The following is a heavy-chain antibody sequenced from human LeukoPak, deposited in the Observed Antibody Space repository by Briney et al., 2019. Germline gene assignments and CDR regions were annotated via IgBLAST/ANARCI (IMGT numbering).Heavy chain of an antibody. CDR3: ARLDYDILNGYPYYFDY. CDR1: GGSISISSYY. J-gene: IGHJ4*02. CDR2: IYYSGST. Sequence: NPSETLSLTCTVSGGSISISSYYWGWIRQPPGKGLEWIGSIYYSGSTYYNPSLKSRVTISVDTSKNQFSLKLSSVTAADKAVYYCARLDYDILNGYPYYFDYWGQGTLVTVSS. D-gene: IGHD3-9*01. V-gene: IGHV4-39*01.